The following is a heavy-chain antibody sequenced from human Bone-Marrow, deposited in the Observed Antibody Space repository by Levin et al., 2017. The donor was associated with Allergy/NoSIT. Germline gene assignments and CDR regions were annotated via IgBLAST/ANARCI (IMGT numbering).Heavy chain of an antibody. CDR2: INNDGSIT. V-gene: IGHV3-74*01. Sequence: GGSLRLSCEAAGFTFSSHWMYWVRQVPGKGLVWVSRINNDGSITNYADSVKGRFTVSRDNAKNTFYLQMNSLRAEDTAVYYCARVKLSRRNNLDYWGQGTLVTVSS. J-gene: IGHJ4*02. CDR3: ARVKLSRRNNLDY. CDR1: GFTFSSHW. D-gene: IGHD2/OR15-2a*01.